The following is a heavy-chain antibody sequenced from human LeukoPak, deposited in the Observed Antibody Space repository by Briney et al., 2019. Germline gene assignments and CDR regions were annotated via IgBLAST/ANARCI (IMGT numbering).Heavy chain of an antibody. CDR2: IYTSGST. D-gene: IGHD5-24*01. CDR1: GGSISSGSYY. J-gene: IGHJ4*02. CDR3: ARADGYNAFDY. V-gene: IGHV4-61*02. Sequence: SETLCLTCTVSGGSISSGSYYGSWIRQPAGKGLEWIGRIYTSGSTNYNPSLKSRVTISVDTSKNQFSLKLSSVTAADTAVYYCARADGYNAFDYWGQGTLVTVSS.